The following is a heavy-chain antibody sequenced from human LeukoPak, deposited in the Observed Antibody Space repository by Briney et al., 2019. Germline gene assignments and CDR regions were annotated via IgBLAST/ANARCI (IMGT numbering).Heavy chain of an antibody. Sequence: EGSLRLSCAASGFIFSTYIMHWVRQAPGKGLEWVAVISYDGSNKYYADSVKGRFTVSRDNSKNTLYLQMDSLRAEDTAVYYCAREHYYDTSGYYRDFDYWGQGTLVTVSS. CDR2: ISYDGSNK. CDR1: GFIFSTYI. V-gene: IGHV3-30-3*01. J-gene: IGHJ4*02. D-gene: IGHD3-22*01. CDR3: AREHYYDTSGYYRDFDY.